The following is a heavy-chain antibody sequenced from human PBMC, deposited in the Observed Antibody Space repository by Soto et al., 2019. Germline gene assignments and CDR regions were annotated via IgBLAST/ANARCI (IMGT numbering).Heavy chain of an antibody. CDR1: GGSISSSSYY. Sequence: SETLSLTCTVPGGSISSSSYYWGWIRQPPGKGLEWIGSIYYSGSTYYNPSLKSRVTISVDTSKNQFSLKLSSVTAADTAVYYCARLGSGWYVLSYYYGMDVWGQGTTVT. V-gene: IGHV4-39*01. J-gene: IGHJ6*02. CDR3: ARLGSGWYVLSYYYGMDV. CDR2: IYYSGST. D-gene: IGHD6-19*01.